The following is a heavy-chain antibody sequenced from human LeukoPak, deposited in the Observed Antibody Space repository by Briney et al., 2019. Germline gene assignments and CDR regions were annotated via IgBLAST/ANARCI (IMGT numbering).Heavy chain of an antibody. V-gene: IGHV1-46*01. CDR2: INPSGGST. J-gene: IGHJ6*02. CDR3: ARAGPDAYDFWSSXGMDV. D-gene: IGHD3-3*01. Sequence: ASVKVSCKASGYTFTSYYMHWVRQAPGQGLEWMGIINPSGGSTSYAQKFQGRVTMTRDTSTSTVYMELSSLRSEDTAVYYCARAGPDAYDFWSSXGMDVWGQGTTVTVSS. CDR1: GYTFTSYY.